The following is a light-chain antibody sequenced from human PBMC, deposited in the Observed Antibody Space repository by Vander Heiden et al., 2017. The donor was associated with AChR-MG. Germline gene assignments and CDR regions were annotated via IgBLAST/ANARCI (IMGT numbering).Light chain of an antibody. J-gene: IGLJ2*01. Sequence: QSVLPQPPSASGTPGPRITMSCSGSSSNIGRNTVNWYQQLPGTAPKLLIFHNDQRPAGVPDRFSGSKSGTSASLAISGLQADDEATYYCASVTVDDSLHGVVFGGGTHLTVL. CDR1: SSNIGRNT. V-gene: IGLV1-44*01. CDR3: ASVTVDDSLHGVV. CDR2: HND.